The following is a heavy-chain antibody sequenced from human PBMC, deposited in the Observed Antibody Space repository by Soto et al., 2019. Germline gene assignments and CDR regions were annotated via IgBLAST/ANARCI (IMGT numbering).Heavy chain of an antibody. CDR3: ARDPLGEDYDILTGYYRGGPQYFDY. V-gene: IGHV1-18*01. D-gene: IGHD3-9*01. Sequence: ASVKVSCKASGYTFTNFGISWVRQAPGQGLEWMGWISAYNGNTNYAQKLQGRVTMTTDTSTSTAYMELRSLRSDDTAVYYCARDPLGEDYDILTGYYRGGPQYFDYWGQGTLVTVSS. CDR1: GYTFTNFG. CDR2: ISAYNGNT. J-gene: IGHJ4*02.